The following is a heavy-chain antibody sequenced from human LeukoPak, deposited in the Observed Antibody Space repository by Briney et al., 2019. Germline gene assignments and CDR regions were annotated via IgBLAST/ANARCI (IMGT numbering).Heavy chain of an antibody. CDR3: ARDRSGYSGFGY. J-gene: IGHJ4*02. D-gene: IGHD5-12*01. Sequence: ASVKVSCKASGGTFSSYAISWVRQAPGQGLEWMGGIIPIFGTANYAQKFQGRVTITADESTSTAYMELSSLRSEDTAVYYCARDRSGYSGFGYWGQGTLVTVSS. V-gene: IGHV1-69*13. CDR2: IIPIFGTA. CDR1: GGTFSSYA.